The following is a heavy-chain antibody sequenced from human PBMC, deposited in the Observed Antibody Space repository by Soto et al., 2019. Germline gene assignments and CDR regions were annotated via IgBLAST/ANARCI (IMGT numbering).Heavy chain of an antibody. CDR1: GFSLSTSGVG. CDR2: IYWNDDK. Sequence: SGPTLANPTQTLTLTCTFSGFSLSTSGVGVGWIRQPPGKALEWLALIYWNDDKRYSPSLKSRLTITKDTSKTQVVLTMTNMDPVDTATYYCAHSFSPASYYYDSSDAFDIWGQGTMVTVSS. V-gene: IGHV2-5*01. CDR3: AHSFSPASYYYDSSDAFDI. J-gene: IGHJ3*02. D-gene: IGHD3-22*01.